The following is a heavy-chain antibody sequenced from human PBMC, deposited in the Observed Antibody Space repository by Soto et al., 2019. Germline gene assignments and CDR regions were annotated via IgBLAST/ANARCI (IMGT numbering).Heavy chain of an antibody. CDR1: GFTFSSYG. CDR3: AKWAPLDY. Sequence: GGSLRLSCAASGFTFSSYGMHWVRQAPGKGLEWVAVISYDGSNKYYADSVKSRFTISRDNSKNTLYLQMNSPRAEDTAVYYCAKWAPLDYWGQGTLVTVSS. CDR2: ISYDGSNK. J-gene: IGHJ4*02. V-gene: IGHV3-30*18.